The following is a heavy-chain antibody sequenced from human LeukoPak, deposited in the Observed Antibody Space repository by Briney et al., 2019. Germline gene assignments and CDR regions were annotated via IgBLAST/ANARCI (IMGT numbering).Heavy chain of an antibody. CDR1: GFTFSSYW. V-gene: IGHV3-7*01. CDR2: IKQDGSEK. J-gene: IGHJ3*02. CDR3: ARDKWELLYAFDI. D-gene: IGHD1-26*01. Sequence: PGGSLRLSCAASGFTFSSYWMSWVRQAPGKGLEWVANIKQDGSEKYYVDSVKGRFTISRDNAKNSLYPQMNSLRAEDTAVYYCARDKWELLYAFDIWGQGTMVTVSS.